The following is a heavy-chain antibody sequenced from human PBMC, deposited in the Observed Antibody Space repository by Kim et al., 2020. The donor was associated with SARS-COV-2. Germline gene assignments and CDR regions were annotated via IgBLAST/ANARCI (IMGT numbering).Heavy chain of an antibody. Sequence: RGSLRLSCAASGFTFSSYSMNWVRQAPGKGLEWVSSISSSSSYIYYADSVKGRFTISRDNAKNSLYLQMNSLRAEDTAVYYCARDLSPYCSGGSCYVFDYWGQGTLVTVSS. CDR1: GFTFSSYS. CDR2: ISSSSSYI. CDR3: ARDLSPYCSGGSCYVFDY. D-gene: IGHD2-15*01. V-gene: IGHV3-21*01. J-gene: IGHJ4*02.